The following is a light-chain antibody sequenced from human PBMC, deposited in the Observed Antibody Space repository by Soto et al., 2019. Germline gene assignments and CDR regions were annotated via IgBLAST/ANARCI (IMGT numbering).Light chain of an antibody. V-gene: IGKV3-15*01. Sequence: ETVMTQSPATLSVSPGERATLSCRASQSVYSSLAWYQQKPGQAPRLLIYGASTRATGIPARFSGSGSGTEFTLTISRLQSEDFAVFFCQQSRDSPWTFGQGTKVELK. CDR3: QQSRDSPWT. CDR1: QSVYSS. J-gene: IGKJ1*01. CDR2: GAS.